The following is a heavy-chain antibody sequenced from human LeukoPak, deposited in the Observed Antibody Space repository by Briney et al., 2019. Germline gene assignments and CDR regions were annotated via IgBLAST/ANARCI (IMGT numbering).Heavy chain of an antibody. CDR2: VSRCGLYT. D-gene: IGHD2-15*01. J-gene: IGHJ6*02. CDR1: GFTFSNYA. CDR3: SKGGKILVVRAAMCALDV. Sequence: GWSLRLSCAATGFTFSNYAMNWVRQAPGKGLEGVSAVSRCGLYTYYVDSAEGRITISRDNSKKTLFLQLDSLTAEDPAVYYWSKGGKILVVRAAMCALDVWGQGTTVTVSS. V-gene: IGHV3-23*01.